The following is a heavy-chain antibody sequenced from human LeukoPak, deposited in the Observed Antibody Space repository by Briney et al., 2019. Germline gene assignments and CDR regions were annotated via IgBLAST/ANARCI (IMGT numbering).Heavy chain of an antibody. D-gene: IGHD6-13*01. CDR2: IYSGGST. J-gene: IGHJ3*02. V-gene: IGHV3-53*01. Sequence: GGSLRLSCAASGFTVSSNYMSWVRQAPGKGLEWVSVIYSGGSTYYADSVKGRVTISRDNSKNTLYLQLSSLRAEDTAVYYCARTRTSSWYDAFDIWGQGTMVTVSS. CDR3: ARTRTSSWYDAFDI. CDR1: GFTVSSNY.